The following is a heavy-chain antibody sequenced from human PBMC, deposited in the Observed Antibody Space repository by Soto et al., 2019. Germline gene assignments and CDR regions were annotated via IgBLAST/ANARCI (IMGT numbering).Heavy chain of an antibody. J-gene: IGHJ5*02. D-gene: IGHD3-9*01. CDR2: IYWNDDK. CDR3: AHIFGLDILTGSQVVNWFDP. Sequence: SGPTLVNPTQTLTLTCTFSGFSLSTSGVGVGWIRQPPGKALEWLALIYWNDDKRYSPSLKSRLTITKDTSKNQVVLTMTNMDPVDTATYYCAHIFGLDILTGSQVVNWFDPWGQGTLVTVSS. V-gene: IGHV2-5*01. CDR1: GFSLSTSGVG.